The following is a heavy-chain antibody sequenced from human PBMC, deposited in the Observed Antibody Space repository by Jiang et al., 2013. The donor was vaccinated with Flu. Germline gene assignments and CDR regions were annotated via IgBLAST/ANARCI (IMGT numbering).Heavy chain of an antibody. Sequence: LLKPSETLSLTCSVSSGSISSYYWSWIRQPPGKGLEWIGYIYYSGSTNYNPSLKSRVTISVDTSKNQFSLKLSSVTAADTAVYYCARSLLGATNNWFDPWGQGTLVTVSS. CDR3: ARSLLGATNNWFDP. CDR2: IYYSGST. D-gene: IGHD1-26*01. V-gene: IGHV4-59*01. CDR1: SGSISSYY. J-gene: IGHJ5*02.